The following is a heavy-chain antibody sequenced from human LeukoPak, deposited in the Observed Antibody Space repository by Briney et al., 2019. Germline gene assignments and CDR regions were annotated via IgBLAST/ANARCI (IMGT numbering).Heavy chain of an antibody. CDR3: ARDDTSAHFFDY. D-gene: IGHD3-10*01. V-gene: IGHV3-21*01. CDR2: ISTSSSHM. J-gene: IGHJ4*02. Sequence: AGGSLRLSCAASGFTFKIYSMNWVRQAPGKGLEWVSSISTSSSHMYYADSVKGRFTISRDNAKYSLYLQMNTLRAEDTAVYYCARDDTSAHFFDYWGQGTLVTVSS. CDR1: GFTFKIYS.